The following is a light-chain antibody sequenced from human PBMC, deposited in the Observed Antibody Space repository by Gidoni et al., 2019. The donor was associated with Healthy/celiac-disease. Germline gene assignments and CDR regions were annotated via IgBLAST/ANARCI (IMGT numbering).Light chain of an antibody. CDR2: DAS. CDR1: QSVSSY. J-gene: IGKJ4*01. Sequence: ELVLTQSPASLSLSPGERATLSCRASQSVSSYLAWYQQKPGQAPRLLIYDASNRATGIPARFSGSGSGTDFTLTISSLEPEDFADYYCQQRSNWPPALTFGGGTKVEIK. V-gene: IGKV3-11*01. CDR3: QQRSNWPPALT.